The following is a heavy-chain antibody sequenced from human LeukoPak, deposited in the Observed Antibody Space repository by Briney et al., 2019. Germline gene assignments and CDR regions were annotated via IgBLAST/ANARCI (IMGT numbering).Heavy chain of an antibody. V-gene: IGHV4-4*07. J-gene: IGHJ6*03. CDR3: ARDRAYGDYDGSTYYYYYYMDV. Sequence: PSETLSLTCTVSGGSISSYYWSWIRQPAGKGLEWIGRIYTSGSTNYNPSLKSRVTISVDTSKNQFSLKLSSVTAADTAVYYCARDRAYGDYDGSTYYYYYYMDVWGKGTTVTVSS. CDR2: IYTSGST. CDR1: GGSISSYY. D-gene: IGHD4-17*01.